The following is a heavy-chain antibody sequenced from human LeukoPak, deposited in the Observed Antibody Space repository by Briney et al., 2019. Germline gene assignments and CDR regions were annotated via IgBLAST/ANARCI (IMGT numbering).Heavy chain of an antibody. J-gene: IGHJ5*02. CDR3: ARVGRITIRWFDP. V-gene: IGHV1-8*03. CDR1: GYTFASYD. D-gene: IGHD3-3*01. Sequence: ASVKVSCKASGYTFASYDINWVRQATGQGLEWMGWMNPNSGNTGYAQKFQGRVTITRNTSISTAYMELSSLRSEDTAVYYCARVGRITIRWFDPWGQGTLVTVSS. CDR2: MNPNSGNT.